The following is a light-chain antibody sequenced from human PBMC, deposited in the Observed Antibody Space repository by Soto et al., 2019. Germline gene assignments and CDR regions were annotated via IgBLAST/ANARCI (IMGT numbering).Light chain of an antibody. Sequence: EIVLTQSPGTLSLSPGEGATLSCRSSQSVRNNYLAWYQQRPGQAPRLLIYGASSRSTGVADRFTGSGSGTDFTLTISSLEPQDSAIYYCQRYGTFVTFGPGTKVEIK. V-gene: IGKV3-20*01. CDR3: QRYGTFVT. J-gene: IGKJ3*01. CDR1: QSVRNNY. CDR2: GAS.